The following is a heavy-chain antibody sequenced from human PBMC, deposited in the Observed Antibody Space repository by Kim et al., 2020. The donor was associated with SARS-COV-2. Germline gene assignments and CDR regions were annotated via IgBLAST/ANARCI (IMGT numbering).Heavy chain of an antibody. D-gene: IGHD1-20*01. V-gene: IGHV3-21*01. CDR1: GFTFSSYS. J-gene: IGHJ3*02. Sequence: GGSLRLSCAASGFTFSSYSMNWVRQAPGKGLEWVSSISSSSSYIYYADSVKGRFTISRDNAKNSLYLQMNSLRAEDTAVYYCARDINWNDGLNAFDIWGQGTMVTVSS. CDR2: ISSSSSYI. CDR3: ARDINWNDGLNAFDI.